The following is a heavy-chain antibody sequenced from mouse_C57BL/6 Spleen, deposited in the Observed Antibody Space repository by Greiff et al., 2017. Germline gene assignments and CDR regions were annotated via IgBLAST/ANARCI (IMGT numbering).Heavy chain of an antibody. J-gene: IGHJ2*01. Sequence: VQLKQSGGGLVKPGGSLKLSCAASGFTFSDYGMHWVRQAPEKGLEWVAYISSGNSTIYYADTVKGRFTISRDNAKNTLFLQMTSLRSEDTAMYYCARNYYGSSPYYFDYWGQGTTLTVSS. CDR1: GFTFSDYG. CDR3: ARNYYGSSPYYFDY. V-gene: IGHV5-17*01. CDR2: ISSGNSTI. D-gene: IGHD1-1*01.